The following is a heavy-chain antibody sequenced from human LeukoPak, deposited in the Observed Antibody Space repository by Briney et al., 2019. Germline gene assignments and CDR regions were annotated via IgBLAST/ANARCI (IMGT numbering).Heavy chain of an antibody. CDR3: AKRSAAGTVGYFDY. J-gene: IGHJ4*02. CDR1: GFTFDDYA. V-gene: IGHV3-9*01. D-gene: IGHD6-13*01. CDR2: ISWNSGTI. Sequence: GGSLRLSCAASGFTFDDYAMHWVRQAPGKGLEWVSGISWNSGTIYYADSVKGRFTISRDDAKKSLYLLMNSLRPEDTALYYCAKRSAAGTVGYFDYWGQGTLVTVSS.